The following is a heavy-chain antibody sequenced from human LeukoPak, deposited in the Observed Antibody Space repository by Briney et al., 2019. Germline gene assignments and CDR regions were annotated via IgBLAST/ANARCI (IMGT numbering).Heavy chain of an antibody. Sequence: GASVKVSCKSAGYTFNRHGITWVRQAPGQGLEWMGWINPYNGNTDYAQKFQGRVTMTTDTSTNTAYMELRSLRSDDTAVYYCVRDSLHPEMMTFGGLIVTLDYWGQGTLVTVSS. CDR3: VRDSLHPEMMTFGGLIVTLDY. CDR1: GYTFNRHG. D-gene: IGHD3-16*02. CDR2: INPYNGNT. V-gene: IGHV1-18*01. J-gene: IGHJ4*02.